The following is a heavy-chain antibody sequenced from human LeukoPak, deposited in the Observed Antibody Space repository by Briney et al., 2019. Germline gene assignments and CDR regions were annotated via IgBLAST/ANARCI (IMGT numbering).Heavy chain of an antibody. CDR2: IYHSGST. CDR3: ARDPRLQYASRSYSPFDY. Sequence: SETLSLTCTVSGGSIRNYYWSWIRQPPGKQLEWIGYIYHSGSTNYNPSLKSRVTISVDTSKDQFSLKLTSVTAADTAVYFCARDPRLQYASRSYSPFDYWGQGILVIVSS. J-gene: IGHJ4*02. V-gene: IGHV4-59*01. CDR1: GGSIRNYY. D-gene: IGHD3-10*01.